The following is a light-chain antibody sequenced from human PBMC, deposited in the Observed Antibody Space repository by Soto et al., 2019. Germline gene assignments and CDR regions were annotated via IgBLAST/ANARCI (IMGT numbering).Light chain of an antibody. V-gene: IGKV3-20*01. CDR1: QSVSSSY. J-gene: IGKJ1*01. CDR3: QQYGSSPWT. Sequence: EIVLTQSPGTLSLSPGERATLSCRASQSVSSSYLAWYQQKPGQAPRLLIYGASSMATGIPDRFSGSGSGTDFTITISRLEPEDFAVYYCQQYGSSPWTFGQGTKVEIK. CDR2: GAS.